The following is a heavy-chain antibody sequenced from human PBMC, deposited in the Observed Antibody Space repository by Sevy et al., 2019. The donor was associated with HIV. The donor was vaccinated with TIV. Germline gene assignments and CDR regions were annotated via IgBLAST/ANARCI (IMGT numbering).Heavy chain of an antibody. D-gene: IGHD6-19*01. Sequence: SETLSLTCTVSGASISDSGYYWGWIRQPPGKGLEWIATINYKGTMFYNPSLKSRVTISADMTKNQFSVQLNSVTAADTAIYYCVGPMLTYSSGCSYYDYWGPGTVVTVSS. V-gene: IGHV4-39*01. CDR3: VGPMLTYSSGCSYYDY. CDR2: INYKGTM. J-gene: IGHJ4*02. CDR1: GASISDSGYY.